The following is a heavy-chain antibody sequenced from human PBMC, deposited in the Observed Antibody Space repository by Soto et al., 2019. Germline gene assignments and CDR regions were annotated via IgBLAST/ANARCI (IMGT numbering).Heavy chain of an antibody. CDR1: GYTFTSYA. J-gene: IGHJ4*02. D-gene: IGHD4-4*01. V-gene: IGHV1-3*01. Sequence: ASVKVSCKASGYTFTSYAIHWVRQAPGQRLEWMGWINAGDSNTKYSQKFQGRVTITRDTSATTAYMELSSLRSEDTAVYYCARGGGNFPSFFDYWGQGTLVTVSS. CDR2: INAGDSNT. CDR3: ARGGGNFPSFFDY.